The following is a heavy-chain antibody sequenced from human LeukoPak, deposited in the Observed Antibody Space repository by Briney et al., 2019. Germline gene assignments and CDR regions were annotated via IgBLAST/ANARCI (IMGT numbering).Heavy chain of an antibody. CDR2: ISGSGDTT. Sequence: PGGFLRLSCTASGFTFSTFAMGWVRLAPGKGLQWVSGISGSGDTTYYADSVKGRLAISRDNSENTLYLQMNRLRDEDTAVYHCAKDFLGTVPDVFDIWGQGTMVTVSS. CDR3: AKDFLGTVPDVFDI. V-gene: IGHV3-23*01. CDR1: GFTFSTFA. D-gene: IGHD7-27*01. J-gene: IGHJ3*02.